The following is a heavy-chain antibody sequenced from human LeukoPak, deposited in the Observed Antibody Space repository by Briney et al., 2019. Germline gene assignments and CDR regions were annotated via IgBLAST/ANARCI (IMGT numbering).Heavy chain of an antibody. Sequence: SETLSLTCTVSGGSISSYYWSWIRQPPGKGLEWIGYIYYSGSTNYNPSLKSRVTISVDTSKNQFSLKLSSVTAADTAVYYCARVLGASSTSFLSYYYYYYGMDVWGQGTTVTASS. CDR1: GGSISSYY. CDR2: IYYSGST. D-gene: IGHD2-2*01. J-gene: IGHJ6*02. CDR3: ARVLGASSTSFLSYYYYYYGMDV. V-gene: IGHV4-59*01.